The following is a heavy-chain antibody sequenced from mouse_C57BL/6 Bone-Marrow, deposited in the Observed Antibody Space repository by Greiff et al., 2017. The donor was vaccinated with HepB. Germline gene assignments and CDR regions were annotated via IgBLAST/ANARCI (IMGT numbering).Heavy chain of an antibody. CDR1: GYTFTDYT. CDR3: AKERGPYWYVDV. Sequence: QVQLQQSDAVLVKPGASVKISCKVSGYTFTDYTIHWMKQRPEQGLEWIGYIYPRDGSTKYNEKFKGKATLTADKSSSTAYMQLNILTSEDSTVYFWAKERGPYWYVDVWGTGTTVTVSS. CDR2: IYPRDGST. J-gene: IGHJ1*03. V-gene: IGHV1-78*01.